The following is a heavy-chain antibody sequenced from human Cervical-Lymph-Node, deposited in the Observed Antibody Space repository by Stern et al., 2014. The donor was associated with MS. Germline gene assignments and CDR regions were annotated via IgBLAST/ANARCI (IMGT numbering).Heavy chain of an antibody. Sequence: EVQLEESGGGVIQPGGSLRLYCTASGFTVSRDYMTWVRQAPGKGLEWVSVITNVGSTFYTDSVKGRFTISRDDSKNTVYLHMTSLRAEDTAMYYCARDTSSPERSDWWGQGTLVTVSS. D-gene: IGHD1-1*01. CDR3: ARDTSSPERSDW. CDR1: GFTVSRDY. J-gene: IGHJ4*02. V-gene: IGHV3-53*01. CDR2: ITNVGST.